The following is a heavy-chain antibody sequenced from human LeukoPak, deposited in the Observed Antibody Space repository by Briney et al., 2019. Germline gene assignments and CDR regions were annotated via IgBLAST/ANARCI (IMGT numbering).Heavy chain of an antibody. CDR1: GYTLTSYD. Sequence: ASVKVSCKACGYTLTSYDINWVRQATGQGLEWMGWMNPNSGNPGYAQKFQGRVTMTRNTSISTAYMELSSLRSEDTAVYYCARSSVGSGWYGMGYWGQGTLVSVSS. D-gene: IGHD6-19*01. CDR3: ARSSVGSGWYGMGY. J-gene: IGHJ4*02. V-gene: IGHV1-8*01. CDR2: MNPNSGNP.